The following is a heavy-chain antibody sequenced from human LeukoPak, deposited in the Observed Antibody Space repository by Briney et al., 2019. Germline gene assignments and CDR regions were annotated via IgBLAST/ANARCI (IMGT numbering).Heavy chain of an antibody. V-gene: IGHV3-30*04. J-gene: IGHJ6*02. D-gene: IGHD3-22*01. CDR1: GFTFSSYV. CDR2: ISYDGSNK. CDR3: ARAEGGVVVMNYYYYYGMDV. Sequence: PGGSLRLSCAASGFTFSSYVMHWVRQAPGKGLEWVAVISYDGSNKYYADSVKGRFTISRDNSKNTLYLQMNSLRAEDTAVYYCARAEGGVVVMNYYYYYGMDVWGQGTTVTVSS.